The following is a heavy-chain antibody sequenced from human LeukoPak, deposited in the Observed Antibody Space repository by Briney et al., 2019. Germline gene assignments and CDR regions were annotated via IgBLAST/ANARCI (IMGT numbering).Heavy chain of an antibody. D-gene: IGHD2-8*01. CDR2: IRDKGYGHAT. V-gene: IGHV3-73*01. Sequence: GGSLTLSCAVSGFTFSDSGIQWVRQASGKGREWVGRIRDKGYGHATAYAASVKGRFTLSRDDSKNTAYLQMNSLKTEDTALYYCTTPNEGNWFDPWGQGTLVTVSS. CDR1: GFTFSDSG. J-gene: IGHJ5*02. CDR3: TTPNEGNWFDP.